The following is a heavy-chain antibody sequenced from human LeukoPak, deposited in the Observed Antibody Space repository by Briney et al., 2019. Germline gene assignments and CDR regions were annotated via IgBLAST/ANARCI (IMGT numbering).Heavy chain of an antibody. D-gene: IGHD5-24*01. CDR1: GFTFSSYA. J-gene: IGHJ6*02. CDR3: ASQRGLITLYNTNRRSPYGMDV. V-gene: IGHV3-30*04. CDR2: ISYDGSNK. Sequence: QPGRSLRLSCAASGFTFSSYAMHWVRQAPGKGLERVAVISYDGSNKYYADSVKGRFTISRDNSKNTLYLQMNSLRAEDTAVYYCASQRGLITLYNTNRRSPYGMDVWGQGTTVTVSS.